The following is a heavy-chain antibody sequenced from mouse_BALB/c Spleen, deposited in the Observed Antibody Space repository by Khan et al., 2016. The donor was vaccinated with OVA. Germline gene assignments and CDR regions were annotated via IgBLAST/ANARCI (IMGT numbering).Heavy chain of an antibody. CDR3: SRLAYYYNSEGFAY. V-gene: IGHV5-6*01. J-gene: IGHJ3*01. Sequence: EVELVESGVDLVKPGGYLNLSCAASGFTFSTYGMSWVRQTLDKRLEWVATFSTDGSYTYYPDCVKGRFPFSRDNAKNTLYLQMSSLKSEDTAMYYCSRLAYYYNSEGFAYWGQGTLVTVSA. D-gene: IGHD1-1*02. CDR1: GFTFSTYG. CDR2: FSTDGSYT.